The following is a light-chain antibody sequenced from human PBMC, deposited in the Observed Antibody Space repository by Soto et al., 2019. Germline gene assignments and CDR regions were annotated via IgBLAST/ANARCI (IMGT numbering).Light chain of an antibody. CDR2: DAS. CDR1: QSVSFRY. V-gene: IGKV3-20*01. CDR3: QQRGSLPIT. J-gene: IGKJ5*01. Sequence: EVVLTQSPGTLSLSPGERATLSCRASQSVSFRYLAWYQQRPGQAPRLLIYDASTRANGIPVRFSGSGSGTDFTLTISRLEPEDFAVYYCQQRGSLPITFGQGTRLDIK.